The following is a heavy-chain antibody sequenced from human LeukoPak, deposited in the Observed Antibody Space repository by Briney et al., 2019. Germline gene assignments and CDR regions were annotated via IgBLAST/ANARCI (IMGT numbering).Heavy chain of an antibody. V-gene: IGHV1-69*04. CDR3: ARGRFQHYYFLDV. CDR2: IIPILGIA. Sequence: SVKVSCKASGGTFSSYAISWVRQAPGQGLEWMGRIIPILGIANYAQRFQGRVTIAMDDSTSTAYMSLSGLTAEDTAVYFCARGRFQHYYFLDVWDTGTTVIVSS. D-gene: IGHD3-3*01. J-gene: IGHJ6*03. CDR1: GGTFSSYA.